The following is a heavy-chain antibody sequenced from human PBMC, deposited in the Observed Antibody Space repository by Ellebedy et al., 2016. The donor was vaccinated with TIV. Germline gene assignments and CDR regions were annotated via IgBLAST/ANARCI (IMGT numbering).Heavy chain of an antibody. CDR3: ARARAAAGFLYY. Sequence: ASVKVSCXASGYTFTSYYMHWVRQAPGQGLEWMGIINPSGGSTSYAQKFQGRVTITRDTSTSTAYMELRSLRSDDTAVYYCARARAAAGFLYYWGQGTLVTVSS. J-gene: IGHJ4*02. CDR1: GYTFTSYY. D-gene: IGHD6-13*01. CDR2: INPSGGST. V-gene: IGHV1-46*01.